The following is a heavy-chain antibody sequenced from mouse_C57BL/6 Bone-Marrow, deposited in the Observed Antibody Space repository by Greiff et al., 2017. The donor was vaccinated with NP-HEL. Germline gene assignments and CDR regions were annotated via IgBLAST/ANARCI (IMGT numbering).Heavy chain of an antibody. CDR3: ATTIYDGYYVGAMDY. D-gene: IGHD2-3*01. V-gene: IGHV1-26*01. CDR1: GYTFTDYY. CDR2: INPNNGGT. Sequence: EVQLQQSGPELVKPGASVKISCKASGYTFTDYYMNWVKQSHGKSLEWIGDINPNNGGTSYNQKFKGKATLTVDKSSSTAYMELRSLTSEDSAVYYCATTIYDGYYVGAMDYWGQGTSVTVSS. J-gene: IGHJ4*01.